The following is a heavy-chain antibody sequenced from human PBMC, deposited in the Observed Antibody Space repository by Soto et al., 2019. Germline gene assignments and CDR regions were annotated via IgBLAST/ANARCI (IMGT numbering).Heavy chain of an antibody. J-gene: IGHJ6*02. CDR1: GGSFSGYY. Sequence: SETLSLTCAVYGGSFSGYYWSWIRQPPGKGLEWIGEINHSGSTNYNPSLKSRVTISVDTSKNQFSLKLSSVTAADTAVYYCARGRIRLYYYYGMDVWGQGTTVTVSS. CDR3: ARGRIRLYYYYGMDV. CDR2: INHSGST. V-gene: IGHV4-34*01. D-gene: IGHD3-16*01.